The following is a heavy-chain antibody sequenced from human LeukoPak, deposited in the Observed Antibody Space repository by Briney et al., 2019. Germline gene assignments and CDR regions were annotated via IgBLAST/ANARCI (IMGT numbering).Heavy chain of an antibody. V-gene: IGHV1-2*02. CDR1: GYTFTDYY. CDR2: INPNSGGT. CDR3: AKNEGGLEWHH. J-gene: IGHJ5*02. Sequence: ASGKVSCKASGYTFTDYYMHWVRQAPGQGLEWMGWINPNSGGTNYAQKFQGRVTMTRDTSISTAYMELSRLRSDDTAVYYCAKNEGGLEWHHWGQGTLVTVSS. D-gene: IGHD3-3*01.